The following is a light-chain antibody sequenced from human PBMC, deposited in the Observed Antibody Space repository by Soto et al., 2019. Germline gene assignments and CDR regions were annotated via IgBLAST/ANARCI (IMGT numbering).Light chain of an antibody. CDR1: QSISSS. CDR3: QQFGTLPRGT. V-gene: IGKV3-20*01. Sequence: EIVLTQSPGTLSLSPGESATLSCRASQSISSSLAWYQQKPGQAPRLLIYGASIRATDIPVRFSGSWSGTDFTLTISRLEPEDFAVYHCQQFGTLPRGTCGQGTKLEMK. J-gene: IGKJ2*02. CDR2: GAS.